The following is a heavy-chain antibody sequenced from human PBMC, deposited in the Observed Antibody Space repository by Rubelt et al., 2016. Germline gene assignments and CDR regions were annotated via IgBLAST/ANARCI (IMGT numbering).Heavy chain of an antibody. D-gene: IGHD4-17*01. CDR3: VPRPGGTGVAVTTDDY. CDR1: TFSRYA. CDR2: IYSGGST. Sequence: TFSRYAMRWVRQAPGKGLEWVSVIYSGGSTYYADSVKGRFTISRHNSKNTLYLQMNCLRAEGTAVYYCVPRPGGTGVAVTTDDYWGQGTLVTVSS. V-gene: IGHV3-53*04. J-gene: IGHJ4*02.